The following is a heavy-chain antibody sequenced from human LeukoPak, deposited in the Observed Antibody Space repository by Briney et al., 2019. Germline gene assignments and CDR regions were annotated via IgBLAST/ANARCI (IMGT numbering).Heavy chain of an antibody. Sequence: GGSLRLSCAASGFTFSSYAMSWVRQAPGKGLESVSAISGSGGSTYYADSVKGRFTISRDNSKNTLYLQMNSLRAEDTAVYYCAKVPQKYYGSGTNWYFDLWGRGTLVTVSS. CDR3: AKVPQKYYGSGTNWYFDL. D-gene: IGHD3-10*01. J-gene: IGHJ2*01. CDR1: GFTFSSYA. CDR2: ISGSGGST. V-gene: IGHV3-23*01.